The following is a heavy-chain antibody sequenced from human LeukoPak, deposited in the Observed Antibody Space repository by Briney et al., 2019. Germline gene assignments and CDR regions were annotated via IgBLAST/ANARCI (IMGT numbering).Heavy chain of an antibody. D-gene: IGHD4-23*01. CDR3: ASSTVVTHYFDY. Sequence: GASVKVSCKASGGTFSSYAISWVRQAPGQGLEWMGGIIPIFGTANYAQKFQGRVTITADESTSTAYMELSSLRSEDTAVYYCASSTVVTHYFDYWGQGTLVTVSS. V-gene: IGHV1-69*01. J-gene: IGHJ4*02. CDR2: IIPIFGTA. CDR1: GGTFSSYA.